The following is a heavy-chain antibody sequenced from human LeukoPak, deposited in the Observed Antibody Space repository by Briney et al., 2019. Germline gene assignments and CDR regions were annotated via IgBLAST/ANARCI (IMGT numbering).Heavy chain of an antibody. CDR2: INPSGGST. CDR3: ARGGSSWYPQSWFDP. D-gene: IGHD6-13*01. J-gene: IGHJ5*02. CDR1: GYSFTTYY. V-gene: IGHV1-46*01. Sequence: ASVKVSCKASGYSFTTYYIHWVRQAPGQGLEWRGIINPSGGSTTYAQKFQARVTMTRDTSTSTVYMELSSLRSEDTAMYYCARGGSSWYPQSWFDPWGQGTLVTVSS.